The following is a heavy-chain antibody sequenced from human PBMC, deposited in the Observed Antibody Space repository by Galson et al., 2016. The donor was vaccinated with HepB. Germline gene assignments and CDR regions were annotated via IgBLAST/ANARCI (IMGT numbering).Heavy chain of an antibody. J-gene: IGHJ6*02. CDR3: ARAYCGGDCLSYNILYQYGLDV. D-gene: IGHD2-21*01. CDR1: GFSLSTRGVG. V-gene: IGHV2-5*02. CDR2: IYWDDDK. Sequence: LVKPTPTLTLTCTFSGFSLSTRGVGVGWLRQPPGEALEWLTLIYWDDDKRYNPSLKSRLTVTKDTSKSQVVLTMTNMDPVDTATYYCARAYCGGDCLSYNILYQYGLDVWGQGTTVTVSS.